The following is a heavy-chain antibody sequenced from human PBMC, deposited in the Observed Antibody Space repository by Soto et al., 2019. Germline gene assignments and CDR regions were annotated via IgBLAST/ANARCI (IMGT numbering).Heavy chain of an antibody. V-gene: IGHV6-1*01. J-gene: IGHJ6*02. D-gene: IGHD1-26*01. Sequence: SQTLSLTCVISGDSVSSISSAWNWIRQSPSRGLEWLGRTYYRSKWYIDYAESVRSRIIINPDASKNQLSLQLNFVTPEDTAVYYCVRDSSGMDVWGQGTTVTVSS. CDR1: GDSVSSISSA. CDR2: TYYRSKWYI. CDR3: VRDSSGMDV.